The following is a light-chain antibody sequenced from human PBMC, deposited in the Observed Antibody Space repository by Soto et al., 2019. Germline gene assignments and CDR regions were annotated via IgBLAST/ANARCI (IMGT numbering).Light chain of an antibody. Sequence: IKMTQSPATLSGSVGDRVTITCRASQTISSWLAWYQQKPGKAPKLLIYAASSLQSGVPSRFSGSGFGTDFTLTISSLQPEDSAIYYCQQADTFPITFGQGTRLEI. CDR2: AAS. J-gene: IGKJ5*01. CDR3: QQADTFPIT. CDR1: QTISSW. V-gene: IGKV1-12*01.